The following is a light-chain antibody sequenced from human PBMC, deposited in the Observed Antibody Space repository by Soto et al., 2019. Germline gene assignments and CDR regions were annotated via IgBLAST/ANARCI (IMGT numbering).Light chain of an antibody. J-gene: IGKJ1*01. V-gene: IGKV1-5*03. CDR2: KAS. CDR3: QHYNSYSEA. CDR1: QTISSW. Sequence: IQMTQSPSTLSVSLGDRVTVTVRASQTISSWLDWYQQKPGKAPKLLIYKASTLKSGVPSRFSGSGSGTEFTLTISSLQPDDFATYYCQHYNSYSEAFGQVTKV.